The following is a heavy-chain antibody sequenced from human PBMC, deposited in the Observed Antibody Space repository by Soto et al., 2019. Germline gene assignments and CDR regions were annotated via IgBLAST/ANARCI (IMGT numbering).Heavy chain of an antibody. D-gene: IGHD1-26*01. CDR2: IWYDGSNK. CDR3: GISGSWEDAFDI. Sequence: QVQLVESGGGVVQPGRSLRLSCAASGFTFSSYGMHWVRQAPGKGLEWVAVIWYDGSNKYSADSVKGRFTISRDNSKNTLYLQMSSLRAEDTAVYYCGISGSWEDAFDIWGQGTMVTVSS. CDR1: GFTFSSYG. V-gene: IGHV3-33*01. J-gene: IGHJ3*02.